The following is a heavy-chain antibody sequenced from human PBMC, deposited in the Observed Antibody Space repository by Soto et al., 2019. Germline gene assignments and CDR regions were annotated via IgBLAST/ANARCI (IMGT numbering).Heavy chain of an antibody. J-gene: IGHJ4*02. Sequence: EVQLVESGGGLVKPGGSLRLSCAVSGFTFSSYSMNWVRQAPGKGLEWVSSISSTSNYIYYADSVKGRFTISRDNAKNSLYLQMNSLRAEDTAVYYCARDTPVVPAAQRGYWGQGTLVTVSS. V-gene: IGHV3-21*01. CDR1: GFTFSSYS. D-gene: IGHD2-2*01. CDR2: ISSTSNYI. CDR3: ARDTPVVPAAQRGY.